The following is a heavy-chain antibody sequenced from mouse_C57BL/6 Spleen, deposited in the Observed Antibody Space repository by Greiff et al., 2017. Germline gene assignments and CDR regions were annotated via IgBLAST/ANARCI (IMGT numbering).Heavy chain of an antibody. D-gene: IGHD3-3*01. V-gene: IGHV7-3*01. CDR1: GFTFTDYY. Sequence: EVMLVESGGGLVQPGGSLSLSCAASGFTFTDYYMSWVRQPPGKALEWMGFIRNKANGYTTEYSASVKGRFTISRDNSQSILYLQMNALRAEDSATYYCARYEGLDYFDYWGQGTTLTVSS. CDR3: ARYEGLDYFDY. J-gene: IGHJ2*01. CDR2: IRNKANGYTT.